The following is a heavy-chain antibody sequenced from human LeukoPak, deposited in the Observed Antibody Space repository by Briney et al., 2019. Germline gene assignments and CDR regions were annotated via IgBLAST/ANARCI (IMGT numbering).Heavy chain of an antibody. V-gene: IGHV3-23*01. CDR1: GFAFSSYA. CDR3: VRGYSFGPYGMDV. D-gene: IGHD2-15*01. Sequence: GGSLRLSCSASGFAFSSYAMSWVRQAPGKGLEWVSITSGSGGNPYYADSVKGRFTISRDNSKNTLYLQMSSLRAEDTAVYFCVRGYSFGPYGMDVWGQGTTVTVSS. J-gene: IGHJ6*02. CDR2: TSGSGGNP.